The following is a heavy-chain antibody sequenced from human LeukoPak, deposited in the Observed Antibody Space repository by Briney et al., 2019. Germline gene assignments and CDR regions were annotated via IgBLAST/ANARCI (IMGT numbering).Heavy chain of an antibody. CDR3: TTRGGLGY. J-gene: IGHJ4*02. V-gene: IGHV3-15*01. D-gene: IGHD3-10*01. CDR1: GFTFSDAW. Sequence: GGSLRLSCAGSGFTFSDAWMSWVRQAPGQGLEWVGRIKNKVDGGTTDYAAPAKGRFTISRDDAKNMAYLQMSSPKIEDTGVYYCTTRGGLGYWGQGTLVTVSS. CDR2: IKNKVDGGTT.